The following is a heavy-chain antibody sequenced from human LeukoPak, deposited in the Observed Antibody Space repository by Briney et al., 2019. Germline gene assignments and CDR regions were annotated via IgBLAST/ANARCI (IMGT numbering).Heavy chain of an antibody. CDR2: ISGSGGST. CDR3: ARGANYYDSSGYYAY. CDR1: GFTFSSYA. Sequence: GGSLRLSCAASGFTFSSYAMSWVRQAPGKGLEWVSGISGSGGSTYYADSVKGRFTISRDNAKNSLYLQMNSLRAEDTAVYYCARGANYYDSSGYYAYWGQGTLVTVSS. J-gene: IGHJ4*02. V-gene: IGHV3-23*01. D-gene: IGHD3-22*01.